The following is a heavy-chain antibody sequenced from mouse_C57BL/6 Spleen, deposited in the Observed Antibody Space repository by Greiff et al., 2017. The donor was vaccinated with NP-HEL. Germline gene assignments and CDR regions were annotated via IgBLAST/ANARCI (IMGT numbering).Heavy chain of an antibody. CDR3: ARPLYDGYFLLGY. CDR1: GYTFTSYW. Sequence: VQLQQSGAELVMPGASVKLSCKASGYTFTSYWMHWVKQRPGQGLEWIGEIDPSDSYTNYNQKFKGKSTLTVDKSSSTAYMQLSSLTSEDSAVYYCARPLYDGYFLLGYWGQGTTLTVSS. D-gene: IGHD2-3*01. CDR2: IDPSDSYT. J-gene: IGHJ2*01. V-gene: IGHV1-69*01.